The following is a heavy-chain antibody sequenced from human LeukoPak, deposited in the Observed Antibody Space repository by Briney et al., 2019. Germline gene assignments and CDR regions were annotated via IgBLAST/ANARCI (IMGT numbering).Heavy chain of an antibody. V-gene: IGHV4-59*01. CDR3: ARGLSKSIEAFDI. Sequence: SETLSLTCTVSGGSISSYYWSWIRQPPGKGLEWIGYIYYSGSTNYNPSLKSRVTISVDTSKNQFSLKLSSVTAADTAVHYCARGLSKSIEAFDIWGQGTMVTVSS. D-gene: IGHD2-15*01. CDR2: IYYSGST. J-gene: IGHJ3*02. CDR1: GGSISSYY.